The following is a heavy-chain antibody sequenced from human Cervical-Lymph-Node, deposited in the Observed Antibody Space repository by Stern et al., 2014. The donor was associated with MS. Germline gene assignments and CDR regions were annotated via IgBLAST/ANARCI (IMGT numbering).Heavy chain of an antibody. CDR2: FLPLFGTT. J-gene: IGHJ6*02. CDR3: ARDNDDNGMDV. CDR1: GDTFINFG. V-gene: IGHV1-69*01. Sequence: VHLVESGADVKKPGSSVKVSCTASGDTFINFGISWVRQAPGQGLEWMGGFLPLFGTTEDAQTFQGRVTMSAAESATTVYMELSGLRSEDTAVYYCARDNDDNGMDVWGQGTTVTVTS. D-gene: IGHD1-1*01.